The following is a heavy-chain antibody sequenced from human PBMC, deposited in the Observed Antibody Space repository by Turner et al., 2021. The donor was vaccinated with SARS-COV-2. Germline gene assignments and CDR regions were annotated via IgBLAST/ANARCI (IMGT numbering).Heavy chain of an antibody. D-gene: IGHD2-21*02. CDR3: ARPTSCGGDCYYFDL. Sequence: QVQLVQSGAAVRKPASSVKVSCRASGGTFSSFIINWVRQAPGQGRGWMGGIIPLPGIANYAQKFQGRVTVTADTSTSTVYMELSSLRSEDTAVYYCARPTSCGGDCYYFDLWGRGTLVTVSS. CDR2: IIPLPGIA. CDR1: GGTFSSFI. J-gene: IGHJ2*01. V-gene: IGHV1-69*02.